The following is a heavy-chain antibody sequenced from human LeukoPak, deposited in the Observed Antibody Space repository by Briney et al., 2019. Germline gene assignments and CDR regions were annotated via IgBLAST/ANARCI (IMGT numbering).Heavy chain of an antibody. CDR1: GFTFSRYD. CDR2: ISDSAGTT. D-gene: IGHD2-15*01. V-gene: IGHV3-23*01. CDR3: AKVDCSGGSCFSSGNDAFDI. Sequence: GGSLRLSCTASGFTFSRYDMSWVRQAPGKGLEWVSGISDSAGTTYYADSVKGRFSISRDNSKNTLNLQMNSLRAEDTAVYYCAKVDCSGGSCFSSGNDAFDIWGQGTMVTVSS. J-gene: IGHJ3*02.